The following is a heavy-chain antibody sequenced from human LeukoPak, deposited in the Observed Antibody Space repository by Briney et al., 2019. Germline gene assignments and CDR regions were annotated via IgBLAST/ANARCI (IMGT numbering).Heavy chain of an antibody. Sequence: GGSLRLSCAASGVTFSNYAMSWVRQAPGKGLEWVSVISGSSGSTYYADAVKGRFTISRDNSKNTLYLQMDSLRAEDTAMYYCAKDIVVVPAARDAFDIWGQGTMVTVS. CDR1: GVTFSNYA. D-gene: IGHD2-2*01. CDR2: ISGSSGST. J-gene: IGHJ3*02. CDR3: AKDIVVVPAARDAFDI. V-gene: IGHV3-23*01.